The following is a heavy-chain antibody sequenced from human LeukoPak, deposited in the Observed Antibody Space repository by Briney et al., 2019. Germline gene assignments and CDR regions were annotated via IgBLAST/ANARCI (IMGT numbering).Heavy chain of an antibody. Sequence: GASVKVSCKASGGTFSSYAINWVRQATGQGLEWMGGIIPMFATPNYAQKFQGRVTITADESTSTAYMELSSLRSEDTAIYYCATTPGKLWFGELSRWGQGALVTVSS. J-gene: IGHJ4*02. CDR2: IIPMFATP. CDR3: ATTPGKLWFGELSR. V-gene: IGHV1-69*13. D-gene: IGHD3-10*01. CDR1: GGTFSSYA.